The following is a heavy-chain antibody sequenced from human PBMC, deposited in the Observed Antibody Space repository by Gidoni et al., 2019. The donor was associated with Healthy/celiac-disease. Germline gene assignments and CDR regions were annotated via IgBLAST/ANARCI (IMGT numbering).Heavy chain of an antibody. CDR3: VIEFYYDSSGYYYDVY. V-gene: IGHV3-64D*09. J-gene: IGHJ4*02. CDR1: GFTFSSYA. D-gene: IGHD3-22*01. CDR2: IRSNGGST. Sequence: EVQLVESGGGLFQPGGSLILSCSASGFTFSSYAIHWVRQAPGKGLEYVSAIRSNGGSTYYADSVKGRFTISRDNSKNTLYLQMSSLRAEDTAVYYCVIEFYYDSSGYYYDVYWGQGTLVTVSS.